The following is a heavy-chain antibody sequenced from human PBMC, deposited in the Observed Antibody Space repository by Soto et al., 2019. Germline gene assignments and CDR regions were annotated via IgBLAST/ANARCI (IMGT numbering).Heavy chain of an antibody. CDR2: MSFDGSDI. CDR3: AKVREDIVLLVALDY. Sequence: QVQLVESGGRVVQPGRSLRLSCAASGFDFSTYVLHWVRQAPGKGLEWVAGMSFDGSDIYYADSVKGRFTISRDNSKNTLYLQMNNLRPEDTAVYYCAKVREDIVLLVALDYWGQGTLVTVSS. CDR1: GFDFSTYV. D-gene: IGHD2-8*01. J-gene: IGHJ4*02. V-gene: IGHV3-30*18.